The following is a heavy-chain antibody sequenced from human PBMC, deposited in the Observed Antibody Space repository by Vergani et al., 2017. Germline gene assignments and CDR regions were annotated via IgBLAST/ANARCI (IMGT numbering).Heavy chain of an antibody. Sequence: QVQLVESGPGLVKPSETLSLTCTVSGGSISSYYWSWIRQPPGKGLEWIGYIYYSGSTNYNPSLKSRVTISVDTSKNQFSLKLSSVTAADTAVYYCASSSSRRYFDYWGQGTLVTVSS. V-gene: IGHV4-59*01. CDR1: GGSISSYY. CDR3: ASSSSRRYFDY. CDR2: IYYSGST. D-gene: IGHD6-6*01. J-gene: IGHJ4*02.